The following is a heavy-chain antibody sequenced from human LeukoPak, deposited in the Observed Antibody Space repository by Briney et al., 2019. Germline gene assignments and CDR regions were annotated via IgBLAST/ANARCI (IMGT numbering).Heavy chain of an antibody. CDR3: ASLGSRDASKGGDF. V-gene: IGHV3-74*01. Sequence: GGSLRLSCAASGFTFSSYSMNRVRQAPGKGLVWVSRLESDGSSTAYADSVKGRFTISRDNAENTVYLQMDSLRVEDTAVYYCASLGSRDASKGGDFWGQGTLVTVSS. J-gene: IGHJ4*02. CDR1: GFTFSSYS. D-gene: IGHD5-24*01. CDR2: LESDGSST.